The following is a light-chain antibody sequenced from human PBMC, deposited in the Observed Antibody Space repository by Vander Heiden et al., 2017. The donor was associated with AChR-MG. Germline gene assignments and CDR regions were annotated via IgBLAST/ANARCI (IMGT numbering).Light chain of an antibody. Sequence: QPLLTQPPSLSAAPGQKVTISCSGSRSNIGNNHVSWYQQHPGTAPKLLIYDNNKRPSGIPDRFSGSKSGTSATLGITGLRTGDEADYYCGTWDSSLSAVVFGGGTKLTVL. J-gene: IGLJ2*01. V-gene: IGLV1-51*01. CDR3: GTWDSSLSAVV. CDR2: DNN. CDR1: RSNIGNNH.